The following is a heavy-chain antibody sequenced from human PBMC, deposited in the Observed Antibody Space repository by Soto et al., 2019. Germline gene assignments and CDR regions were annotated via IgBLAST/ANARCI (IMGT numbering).Heavy chain of an antibody. J-gene: IGHJ5*02. Sequence: QVQLVQSGAEVKKPGASVTVSCKASGYTFDRYAMSWLRQAPGQGLEWMGWITGDTHEATYAQKFQGRVSLTRDRSTTTAYMELRSLRYDDTAVYYCGRGRATDHWGQGTLVTVSS. CDR1: GYTFDRYA. CDR2: ITGDTHEA. CDR3: GRGRATDH. V-gene: IGHV1-18*01.